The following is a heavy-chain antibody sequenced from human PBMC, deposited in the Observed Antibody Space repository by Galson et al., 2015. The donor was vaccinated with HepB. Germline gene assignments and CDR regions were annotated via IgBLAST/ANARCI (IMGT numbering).Heavy chain of an antibody. Sequence: ETLSLTCSVSGGSISSSNYYWGWIRQPPGKGLEWIGSIYYSGSTYYSPSLKSRVTISVDTSKNQFSLKLRSVTAADTAVYYCARGGDSGSYSDYWGQGTLVTVSS. CDR1: GGSISSSNYY. J-gene: IGHJ4*02. CDR2: IYYSGST. V-gene: IGHV4-39*01. CDR3: ARGGDSGSYSDY. D-gene: IGHD1-26*01.